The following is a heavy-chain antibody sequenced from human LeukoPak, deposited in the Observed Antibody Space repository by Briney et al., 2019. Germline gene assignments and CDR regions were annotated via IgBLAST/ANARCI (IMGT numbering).Heavy chain of an antibody. Sequence: ASVKVSCKASGYTFNHYYLHWVRQAPGQGLEWMGWINPNNPATHSSHKFQGRVTMTSDSSISTVYLEVSRLKPDDTAVYFCARVRDYSNSPFNWLDAWGQGTLVIVSS. CDR3: ARVRDYSNSPFNWLDA. D-gene: IGHD6-6*01. V-gene: IGHV1-2*07. CDR2: INPNNPAT. CDR1: GYTFNHYY. J-gene: IGHJ5*02.